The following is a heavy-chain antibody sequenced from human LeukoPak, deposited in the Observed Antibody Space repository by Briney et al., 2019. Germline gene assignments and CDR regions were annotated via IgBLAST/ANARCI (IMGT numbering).Heavy chain of an antibody. J-gene: IGHJ4*02. CDR1: GFMFSVYG. V-gene: IGHV3-33*01. D-gene: IGHD3-10*01. Sequence: GRSLRLSCVASGFMFSVYGMHWVRQAPGKGLEWVAVIWNDGSDKYYADSVKGRFTISRDNSKNTLYLQMNSLRAEDTAVYSCARASGPFDYWGQGPLVTVSS. CDR3: ARASGPFDY. CDR2: IWNDGSDK.